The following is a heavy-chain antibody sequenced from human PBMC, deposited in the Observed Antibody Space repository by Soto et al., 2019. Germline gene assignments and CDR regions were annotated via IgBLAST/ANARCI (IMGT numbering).Heavy chain of an antibody. Sequence: QVQLVESGGGVVQPGRSLRLSCAASGFTVSSYGMHWVRQAPAQGLEWVAVIWYDGRNKYYAYSVKGRFTISRDNSKNTLYLQMNSMRAEDTAVSYCARAIVVVTKPQVDLWGRGTLVTVSA. J-gene: IGHJ2*01. CDR3: ARAIVVVTKPQVDL. V-gene: IGHV3-33*01. CDR2: IWYDGRNK. CDR1: GFTVSSYG. D-gene: IGHD2-21*02.